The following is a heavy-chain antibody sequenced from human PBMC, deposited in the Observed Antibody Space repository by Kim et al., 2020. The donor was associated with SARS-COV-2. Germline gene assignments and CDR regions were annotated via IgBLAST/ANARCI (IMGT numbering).Heavy chain of an antibody. CDR2: IIPIFGTA. CDR3: AREQPPCGGDCYYDAFDI. D-gene: IGHD2-21*01. Sequence: SVKVSCKASGGTFSSYAISWVRQAPGQGLEWMGGIIPIFGTANYAQKFQGRVTITADESTSTAYMELSSLRSEDTAVYYCAREQPPCGGDCYYDAFDIWGQGTMVTVSS. V-gene: IGHV1-69*13. J-gene: IGHJ3*02. CDR1: GGTFSSYA.